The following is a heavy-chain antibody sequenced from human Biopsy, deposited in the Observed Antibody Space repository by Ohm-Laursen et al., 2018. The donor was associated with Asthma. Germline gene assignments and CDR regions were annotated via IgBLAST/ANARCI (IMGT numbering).Heavy chain of an antibody. V-gene: IGHV3-7*01. D-gene: IGHD3-3*02. Sequence: SLRLSFAASGFTFGDYWMSWLRQVPGKGLEWVANIKHDGTEKNHVDSLKGRFTISRDNAKNSLYLQMNSLRAEDTAVYYCARTFHFWSPYHAEHFQLWGQGPLVTVPS. J-gene: IGHJ1*01. CDR3: ARTFHFWSPYHAEHFQL. CDR1: GFTFGDYW. CDR2: IKHDGTEK.